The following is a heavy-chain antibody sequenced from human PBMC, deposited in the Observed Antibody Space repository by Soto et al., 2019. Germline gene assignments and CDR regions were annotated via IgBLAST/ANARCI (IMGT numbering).Heavy chain of an antibody. V-gene: IGHV4-39*01. CDR3: ATLYSGYSYGPPPLTYYGMDV. Sequence: PSETLSLTCTVSGGSISSSSYYWGWIRQPPGKGLEWIGSIYYSGSTYYNPSLKSRVTISVDTSKNQFSLKLSSVTAADTAVYYCATLYSGYSYGPPPLTYYGMDVWGQGTTVTVSS. CDR2: IYYSGST. CDR1: GGSISSSSYY. D-gene: IGHD5-18*01. J-gene: IGHJ6*02.